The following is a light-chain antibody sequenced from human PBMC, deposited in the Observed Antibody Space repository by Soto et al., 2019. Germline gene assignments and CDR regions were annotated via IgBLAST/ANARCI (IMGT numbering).Light chain of an antibody. CDR3: QKFNAGPT. V-gene: IGKV1-27*01. CDR1: QAISNY. CDR2: AAS. Sequence: DIQMTKSPSSLSASVGDRVTITCRASQAISNYLACYQQKPGKVPTLLISAASTLQSGVPSRFSGSGSGTEFTLTIRSLQPEDVATYYWQKFNAGPTFGGGTKVEI. J-gene: IGKJ4*01.